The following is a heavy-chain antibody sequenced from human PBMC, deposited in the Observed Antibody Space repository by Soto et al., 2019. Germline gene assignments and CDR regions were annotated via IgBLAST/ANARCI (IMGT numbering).Heavy chain of an antibody. Sequence: SETLSLTCAVYGGSFSGYYWSWIRQPPGKGLEWIGEINHSGSTNYNPSLKSRVTISVDTSKNQFSLKLSSVTAADTAVYYCARELTYYDILTGYYNRDYYYYYMDVWGKGTTVTVSS. CDR1: GGSFSGYY. V-gene: IGHV4-34*01. D-gene: IGHD3-9*01. J-gene: IGHJ6*03. CDR3: ARELTYYDILTGYYNRDYYYYYMDV. CDR2: INHSGST.